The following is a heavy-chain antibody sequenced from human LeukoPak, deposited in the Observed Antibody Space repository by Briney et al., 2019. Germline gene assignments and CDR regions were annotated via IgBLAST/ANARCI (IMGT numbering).Heavy chain of an antibody. J-gene: IGHJ4*02. CDR1: GGSISSSNW. D-gene: IGHD4-23*01. CDR2: IYHSGST. CDR3: VKAVVTPWVFDY. V-gene: IGHV4-4*02. Sequence: SGTLSLTCAVPGGSISSSNWWSWVRQPPGKGLEWIGEIYHSGSTNYNPSLKSRVTISVDKSKNQFSLKLSSVTAADTAVYARVKAVVTPWVFDYWGQGSLVTVSS.